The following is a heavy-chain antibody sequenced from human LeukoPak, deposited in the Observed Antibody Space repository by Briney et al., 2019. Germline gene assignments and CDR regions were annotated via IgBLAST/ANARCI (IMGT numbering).Heavy chain of an antibody. V-gene: IGHV4-4*07. CDR2: IYTSGSTP. Sequence: SETLSLTCTVSGGSINSYYWSWIRQSAGKGLEWIGRIYTSGSTPDYSPSLKSRVTMSIDTSKNQFSLKLSSVTAADTAVYYCARVYGNYFPPWGQGILVTVSS. D-gene: IGHD4-11*01. CDR1: GGSINSYY. J-gene: IGHJ5*02. CDR3: ARVYGNYFPP.